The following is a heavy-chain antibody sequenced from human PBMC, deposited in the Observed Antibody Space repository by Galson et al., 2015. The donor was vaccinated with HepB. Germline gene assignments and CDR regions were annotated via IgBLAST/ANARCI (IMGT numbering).Heavy chain of an antibody. CDR3: SKDWCTITCYPHC. CDR1: GFTFSSHA. Sequence: SLRLSCAASGFTFSSHAMSWVRKAPGKGLEWVSAFVGVGGSGDGTYYADSVKGRFTISRDNSKNTLYLQMNSLRAEDTAVYYCSKDWCTITCYPHCWGQGALVTVSS. CDR2: VGGSGDGT. J-gene: IGHJ4*02. D-gene: IGHD2-2*01. V-gene: IGHV3-23*01.